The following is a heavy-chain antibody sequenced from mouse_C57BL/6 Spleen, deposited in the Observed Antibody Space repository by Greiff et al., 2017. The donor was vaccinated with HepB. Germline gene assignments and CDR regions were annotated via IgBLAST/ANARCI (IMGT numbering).Heavy chain of an antibody. V-gene: IGHV1-76*01. D-gene: IGHD1-1*02. CDR1: GYTFTDYY. CDR3: AREEWSRLAY. CDR2: IYPGSGNT. J-gene: IGHJ3*01. Sequence: VQLQQSGAELVRPGASVKLSCKAPGYTFTDYYINWGKQRPGEGLEWIARIYPGSGNTYYNEKFKGKATLTAEKSSSTAYMQHSSLTSEDSAVYFCAREEWSRLAYWGQVTLVTVSA.